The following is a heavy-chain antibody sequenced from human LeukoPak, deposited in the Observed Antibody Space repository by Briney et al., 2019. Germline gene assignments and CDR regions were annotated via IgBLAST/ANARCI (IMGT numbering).Heavy chain of an antibody. D-gene: IGHD6-13*01. CDR2: IVGSSST. CDR1: GFTFSNFA. CDR3: ARIGAGSPRDY. Sequence: PGGSLRLSCAASGFTFSNFAMTWVRQAPGKGLEWVSSIVGSSSTYYADSLKGRFTISRDNAKKSLYLQMNSLRGEQTAVYYCARIGAGSPRDYWGQGTLVTVSS. J-gene: IGHJ4*02. V-gene: IGHV3-21*01.